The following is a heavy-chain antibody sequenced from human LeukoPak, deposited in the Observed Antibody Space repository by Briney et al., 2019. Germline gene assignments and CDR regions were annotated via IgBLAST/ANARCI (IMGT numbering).Heavy chain of an antibody. CDR3: AREGIVVVVAATHNWFDP. Sequence: SETLSLTCAVYGGSFSGYYWSWIRQPPGKGLEWIGEINHSGSTNYNPSPKSRVTISVDTSKNQFSLKLSSVTAADTAVYYCAREGIVVVVAATHNWFDPWGQGTLVTVSS. V-gene: IGHV4-34*01. CDR1: GGSFSGYY. J-gene: IGHJ5*02. D-gene: IGHD2-15*01. CDR2: INHSGST.